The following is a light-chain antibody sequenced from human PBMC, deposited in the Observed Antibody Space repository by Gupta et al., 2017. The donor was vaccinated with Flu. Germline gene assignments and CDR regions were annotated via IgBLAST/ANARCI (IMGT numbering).Light chain of an antibody. Sequence: GTLSLSPGERATHSCRARQTVSSNYLAWYQQKPGQAPSLLMYGGSSRATGIPGRFSGSGSGTDFTLTISRLEPEDFALYYCQQEDSSPITFGQGTRLEIK. CDR3: QQEDSSPIT. J-gene: IGKJ5*01. CDR2: GGS. CDR1: QTVSSNY. V-gene: IGKV3-20*01.